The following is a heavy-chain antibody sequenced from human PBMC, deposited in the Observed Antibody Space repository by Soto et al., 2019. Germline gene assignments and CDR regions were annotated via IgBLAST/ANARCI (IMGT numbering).Heavy chain of an antibody. D-gene: IGHD6-19*01. CDR2: ISAYNGNT. CDR1: GYTFTSYG. J-gene: IGHJ6*02. Sequence: ASVKVSCKASGYTFTSYGISWVRQAPGQGVEWMGWISAYNGNTNYAQKLQGRVTMTTDTSTSTAYMELRSLRSDDTAVYYCARKYSSGWYAGGDYYGRDVWGQGTTVTVSS. V-gene: IGHV1-18*04. CDR3: ARKYSSGWYAGGDYYGRDV.